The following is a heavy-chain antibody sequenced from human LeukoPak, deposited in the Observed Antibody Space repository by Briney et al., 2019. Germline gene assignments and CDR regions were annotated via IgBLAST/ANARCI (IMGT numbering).Heavy chain of an antibody. D-gene: IGHD3-9*01. CDR3: ERSILTGYYPGGYYFDY. CDR1: GYTFTSYG. Sequence: ASVKVSCKASGYTFTSYGISWVRQAPGQGLEWMGWISAYNGNTNYAQKLQGRVTMTTDTSTSTAYMELRSLRSDDTAVYYCERSILTGYYPGGYYFDYWGQGTLVTVSS. J-gene: IGHJ4*02. CDR2: ISAYNGNT. V-gene: IGHV1-18*04.